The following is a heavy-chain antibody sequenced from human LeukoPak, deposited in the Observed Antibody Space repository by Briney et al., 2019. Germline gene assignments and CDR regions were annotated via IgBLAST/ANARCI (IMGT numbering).Heavy chain of an antibody. J-gene: IGHJ4*02. CDR3: ARGYGTYYYGSGISYYYFDY. CDR1: GYTFTSYG. CDR2: ISAYNGNT. V-gene: IGHV1-18*01. D-gene: IGHD3-10*01. Sequence: ASVKVSCKASGYTFTSYGISWVRQAPGQGLEWTGWISAYNGNTNYAQKLQGRVTMTTDTSTSTAYMELRSLRSDDTAVYYCARGYGTYYYGSGISYYYFDYWGQGTLVTVSS.